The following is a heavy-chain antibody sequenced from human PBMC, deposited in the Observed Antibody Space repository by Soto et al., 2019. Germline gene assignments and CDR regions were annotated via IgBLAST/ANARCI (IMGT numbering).Heavy chain of an antibody. J-gene: IGHJ6*02. Sequence: QVQLVQSGAEVKKPGSSVKVSCKASGGTFSSYAISWVRQAPGQGLEWMGGIIPIFGTANYAQKFQGRVTITADESTSNAYMELRSLRSEDTAVYYCASPPNESSAYYCGMDVWGQGTTVTVSS. CDR1: GGTFSSYA. D-gene: IGHD6-19*01. CDR2: IIPIFGTA. V-gene: IGHV1-69*12. CDR3: ASPPNESSAYYCGMDV.